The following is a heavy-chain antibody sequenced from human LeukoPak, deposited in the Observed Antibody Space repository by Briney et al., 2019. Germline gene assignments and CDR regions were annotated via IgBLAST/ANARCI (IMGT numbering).Heavy chain of an antibody. CDR3: VRGDMYSSGQYLDY. CDR1: GFIVSSTY. D-gene: IGHD6-19*01. Sequence: HSRGSLRLSCAASGFIVSSTYMNWVRQAPEKGLEWVSVIYSGGNTDYANSVKGRFTISRDTDKNTLSLQMNSLKVEDTAVYHCVRGDMYSSGQYLDYWGQGILVTVSS. V-gene: IGHV3-53*01. CDR2: IYSGGNT. J-gene: IGHJ4*02.